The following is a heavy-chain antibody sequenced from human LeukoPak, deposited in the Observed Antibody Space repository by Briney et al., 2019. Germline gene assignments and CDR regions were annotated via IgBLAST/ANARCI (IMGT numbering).Heavy chain of an antibody. Sequence: ASETLSLTCTVSGGSISSGDYYWSWIRQPPGKGLEWIGEINHSGSTNYNPSLKSRVTISVDTSKNQFSLKLSSVTAADTAVYYCARGDADYYYYYGMDVWGQGTTVTVSS. CDR3: ARGDADYYYYYGMDV. J-gene: IGHJ6*02. CDR1: GGSISSGDYY. V-gene: IGHV4-39*07. CDR2: INHSGST. D-gene: IGHD2-2*01.